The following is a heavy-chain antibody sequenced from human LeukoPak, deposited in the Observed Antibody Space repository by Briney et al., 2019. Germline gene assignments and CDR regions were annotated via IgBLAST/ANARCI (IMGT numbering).Heavy chain of an antibody. J-gene: IGHJ3*02. Sequence: PGGSLRLSCAASGFTFSGYWMSWVRQAPGKGLEWVANIKQDGSEKYYVDSVKGRFTISRDNAKNSLYLQMNSLRAEDTAVYYCARYYGAGTDAFDIWGQGTMVTVSS. D-gene: IGHD6-19*01. V-gene: IGHV3-7*01. CDR1: GFTFSGYW. CDR2: IKQDGSEK. CDR3: ARYYGAGTDAFDI.